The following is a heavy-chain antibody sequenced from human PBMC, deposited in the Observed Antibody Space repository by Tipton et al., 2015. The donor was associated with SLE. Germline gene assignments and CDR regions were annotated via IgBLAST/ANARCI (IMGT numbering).Heavy chain of an antibody. CDR1: GGSISGFY. CDR3: ARAPGLERSYYYCYYMDV. V-gene: IGHV4-59*12. J-gene: IGHJ6*03. Sequence: LRLSCTVSGGSISGFYWSWIRQSPGKGLEWIGYIYYTGSTYYTPSLKSRATISADTSKNQFSLRLTSVTAADTAVYYCARAPGLERSYYYCYYMDVWGKGTTVTVSS. CDR2: IYYTGST. D-gene: IGHD1-1*01.